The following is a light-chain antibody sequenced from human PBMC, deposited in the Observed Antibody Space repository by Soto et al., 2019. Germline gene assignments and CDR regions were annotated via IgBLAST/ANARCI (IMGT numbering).Light chain of an antibody. V-gene: IGLV2-14*01. CDR3: STYTSITTVV. CDR1: SSDVGDYKY. Sequence: QSALTQPASVSGSPGQSITISCTGPSSDVGDYKYVSCYQQHPGKAPKLMIYDVSSRPSGVSNRFSGSKSGNTASLTISRLQAGDEADYYCSTYTSITTVVFGGGAKLTVL. J-gene: IGLJ2*01. CDR2: DVS.